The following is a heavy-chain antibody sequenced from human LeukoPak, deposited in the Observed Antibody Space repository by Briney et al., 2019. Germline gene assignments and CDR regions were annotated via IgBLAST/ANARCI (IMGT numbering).Heavy chain of an antibody. CDR3: ARGRSNYYGMDV. J-gene: IGHJ6*02. V-gene: IGHV4-59*01. CDR1: DGSINSYY. CDR2: IYYNGNT. Sequence: SETLSLTCSVSDGSINSYYWNWIRRPPGKGLEWIGYIYYNGNTNYSPSLKSRVTMSVDTSKNLFSLKVSSVTAADTAVHYCARGRSNYYGMDVWGQGTTVTVSS. D-gene: IGHD1-26*01.